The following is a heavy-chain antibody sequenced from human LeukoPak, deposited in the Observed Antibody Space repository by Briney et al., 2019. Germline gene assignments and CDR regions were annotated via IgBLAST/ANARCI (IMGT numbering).Heavy chain of an antibody. CDR2: IYTSGST. D-gene: IGHD2-15*01. V-gene: IGHV4-61*02. J-gene: IGHJ4*02. Sequence: SETLSLTCTVSGGSISSGSYYWSWIRQPAGKGLEWIGRIYTSGSTNYNPSLKSRVTISVDTSKNQFSLKLSSVTAADTAVYYCARNSCPSGTCYDNRGYFDYWGQGTLVTVSS. CDR1: GGSISSGSYY. CDR3: ARNSCPSGTCYDNRGYFDY.